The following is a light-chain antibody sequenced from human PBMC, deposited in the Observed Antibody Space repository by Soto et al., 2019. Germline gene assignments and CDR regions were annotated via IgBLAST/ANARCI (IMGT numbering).Light chain of an antibody. CDR1: QRISSW. Sequence: DIQMTQSPSTLTSSVGDRVTITCRASQRISSWLAWYQQKPGTAPKLLISKASGLQSGVPSRFSGLGSGTEFSLIISNLQPNDSATYYCQQYNSYPYTVGQGTNLELK. V-gene: IGKV1-5*03. CDR3: QQYNSYPYT. CDR2: KAS. J-gene: IGKJ2*01.